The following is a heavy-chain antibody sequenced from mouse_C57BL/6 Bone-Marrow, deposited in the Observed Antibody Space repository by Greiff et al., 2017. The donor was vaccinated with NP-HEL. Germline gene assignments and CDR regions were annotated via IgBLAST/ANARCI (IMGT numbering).Heavy chain of an antibody. Sequence: QVQLKESGAELVRPGTSVKMSCKASGYTFSNYWIGWAKQRPGHGLEWIGDIYPGGGYTNYNEKFKGKATLTADKSSSTAYMQFSSLTSEDSAIYYCASYYSIYFDYWGQGTTLTVSS. D-gene: IGHD2-5*01. CDR3: ASYYSIYFDY. CDR2: IYPGGGYT. CDR1: GYTFSNYW. J-gene: IGHJ2*01. V-gene: IGHV1-63*01.